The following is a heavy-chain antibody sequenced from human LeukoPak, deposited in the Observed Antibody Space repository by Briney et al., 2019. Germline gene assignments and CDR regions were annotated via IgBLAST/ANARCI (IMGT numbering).Heavy chain of an antibody. D-gene: IGHD3-22*01. V-gene: IGHV1-69*05. CDR2: IIPIFGTA. CDR3: ARGQYYYDSSGSRRSGAFDI. CDR1: GGTFSSYA. Sequence: GSSVKVSCKASGGTFSSYANSWVRQAPGQGLEWMGRIIPIFGTANYAQKFQGRVTITTDESTSTAYMELSSLRSEDTAVYYCARGQYYYDSSGSRRSGAFDIWGQGTMVTVSS. J-gene: IGHJ3*02.